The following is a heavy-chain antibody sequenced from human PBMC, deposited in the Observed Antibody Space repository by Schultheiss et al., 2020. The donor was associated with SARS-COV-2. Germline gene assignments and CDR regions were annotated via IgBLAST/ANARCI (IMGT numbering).Heavy chain of an antibody. V-gene: IGHV4-59*08. CDR2: IYYSGST. CDR3: ARHGSAAIRQGWFDP. Sequence: SQTLSLTCAVSGGSISSGYYWGWIRQPPGKGLEWIGYIYYSGSTNYNPSLKSRVTISVDTSKNQFSLKLSSVTAADTAVYYCARHGSAAIRQGWFDPWGQGTLVTVSS. J-gene: IGHJ5*02. D-gene: IGHD2-2*01. CDR1: GGSISSGYY.